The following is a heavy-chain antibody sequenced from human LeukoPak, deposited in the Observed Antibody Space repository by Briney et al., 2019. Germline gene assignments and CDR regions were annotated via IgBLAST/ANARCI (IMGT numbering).Heavy chain of an antibody. V-gene: IGHV4-39*01. Sequence: SETLSLTCTVSGGSISSSSYYWGWIRQPPGKGLEWIGSIYYSGSTYYNPSLKSRVTISVDTSKNQFSLKLSSVTAADTAVYYCARRADIVLMVCAGQGAFDYWGQGTLVTVSS. J-gene: IGHJ4*02. CDR1: GGSISSSSYY. D-gene: IGHD2-8*01. CDR2: IYYSGST. CDR3: ARRADIVLMVCAGQGAFDY.